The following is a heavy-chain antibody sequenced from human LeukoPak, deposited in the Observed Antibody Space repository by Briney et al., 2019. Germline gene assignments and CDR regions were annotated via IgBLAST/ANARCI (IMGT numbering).Heavy chain of an antibody. CDR1: GFTFGSYS. CDR3: ARDVVYGGNEAMDV. Sequence: GGSLRLSCAASGFTFGSYSMNWVRQAPGKGLEWVSSISSSSSYIYYADSVKGRFTISRDNAKNSLYLQMNSLRAEDTAVYYCARDVVYGGNEAMDVWGKGTTVTISS. J-gene: IGHJ6*04. D-gene: IGHD4-23*01. V-gene: IGHV3-21*04. CDR2: ISSSSSYI.